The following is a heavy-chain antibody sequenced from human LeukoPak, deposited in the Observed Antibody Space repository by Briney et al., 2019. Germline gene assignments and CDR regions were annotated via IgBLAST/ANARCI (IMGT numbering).Heavy chain of an antibody. J-gene: IGHJ6*03. Sequence: PGGSLRLSCAASGFTFDDYGMGWVRQAPGKGREWVSGINWNGGSTGYADSVKGRFSISRDTAKNSLYLQMNSLRAEDTAVYYCARSPHYATYYYYYYIDVWGKGTTVTVSS. D-gene: IGHD4-17*01. CDR3: ARSPHYATYYYYYYIDV. V-gene: IGHV3-20*04. CDR1: GFTFDDYG. CDR2: INWNGGST.